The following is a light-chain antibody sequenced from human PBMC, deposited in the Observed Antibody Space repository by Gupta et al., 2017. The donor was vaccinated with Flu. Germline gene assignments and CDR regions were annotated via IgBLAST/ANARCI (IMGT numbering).Light chain of an antibody. CDR1: QSISTN. Sequence: GDRVTITCRASQSISTNLNWYQQISGKAPKVLIFAASSLQGGVPSRFSGSGSGTEFTLTISSLQPEDFATYYCQQSYSTPFTFGLGTKVDIK. CDR3: QQSYSTPFT. CDR2: AAS. J-gene: IGKJ3*01. V-gene: IGKV1-39*01.